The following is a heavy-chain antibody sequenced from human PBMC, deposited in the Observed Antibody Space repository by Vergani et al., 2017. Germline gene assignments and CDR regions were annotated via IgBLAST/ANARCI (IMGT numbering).Heavy chain of an antibody. J-gene: IGHJ4*02. CDR2: IYSGGST. V-gene: IGHV3-66*03. CDR1: GFTVSSNY. Sequence: EVQLVESGGGLIQPGGSLRLSCAASGFTVSSNYMSWVRQAPGKGLEWVSVIYSGGSTYYADSVKGRFTISRDNSKNTLYLQMNSLRAEDTAVYYCARGRYYYDSSGPDYWGQGTLVTVSS. D-gene: IGHD3-22*01. CDR3: ARGRYYYDSSGPDY.